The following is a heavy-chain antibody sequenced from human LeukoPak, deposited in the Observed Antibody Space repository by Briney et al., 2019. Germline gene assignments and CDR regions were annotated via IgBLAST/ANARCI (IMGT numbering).Heavy chain of an antibody. V-gene: IGHV3-21*01. CDR3: ARDIATAGHFAFDY. CDR2: ISTSSSYI. CDR1: GFTFSSYN. D-gene: IGHD6-13*01. Sequence: KRGGSESLFCAPSGFTFSSYNMNWARQGPGKGLEWVSSISTSSSYIDYADLVKGRFTISRDNAKNSLFLQMNSLRAEDTAVYYCARDIATAGHFAFDYWGQ. J-gene: IGHJ4*02.